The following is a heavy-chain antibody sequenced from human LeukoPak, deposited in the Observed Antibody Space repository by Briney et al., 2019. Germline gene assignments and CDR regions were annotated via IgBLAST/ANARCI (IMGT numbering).Heavy chain of an antibody. Sequence: SETLSLTCTVSGGSISSSSYYWGWIRQPPGKGLEWIGSIYYSGSTYYNPSLKSRVTISVDTSKNQFSLKLSSVTAADTAVYYCARRATAMAKGFGYWGQGTLVTVSS. J-gene: IGHJ4*02. CDR1: GGSISSSSYY. V-gene: IGHV4-39*01. CDR3: ARRATAMAKGFGY. D-gene: IGHD5-18*01. CDR2: IYYSGST.